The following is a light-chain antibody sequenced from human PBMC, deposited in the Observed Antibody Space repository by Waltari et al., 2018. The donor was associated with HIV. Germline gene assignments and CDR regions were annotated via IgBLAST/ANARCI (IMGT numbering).Light chain of an antibody. CDR3: SSYTSSSTPYWV. CDR2: EVL. Sequence: QSALTQPASVSGSLGHSITISCTGSSSDIGSYDYVSWYQQLQGKPPQLISYEVLNLPSVFFNRFSVSKSRDTASLTISLLQAEDEANYFCSSYTSSSTPYWVFGGGTKLTVL. V-gene: IGLV2-14*01. J-gene: IGLJ3*02. CDR1: SSDIGSYDY.